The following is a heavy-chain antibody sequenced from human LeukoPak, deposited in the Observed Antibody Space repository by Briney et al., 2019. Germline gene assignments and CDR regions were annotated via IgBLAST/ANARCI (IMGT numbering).Heavy chain of an antibody. D-gene: IGHD3-22*01. CDR2: IYYSGRT. V-gene: IGHV4-59*08. CDR1: GFTFSSYA. J-gene: IGHJ3*02. CDR3: TRLLDNDSSGDPDTFDM. Sequence: GSLRLSCAVSGFTFSSYAMSWIRQAPGKGLEWIGFIYYSGRTKYNPSLQSRVTISLDTSEKKFSLKVTSVTAADTAVYYCTRLLDNDSSGDPDTFDMWGQGTVVTVSS.